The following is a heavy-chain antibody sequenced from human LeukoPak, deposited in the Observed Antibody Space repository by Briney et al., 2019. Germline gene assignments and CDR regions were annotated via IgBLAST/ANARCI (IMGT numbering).Heavy chain of an antibody. CDR3: ARHGDGFRY. V-gene: IGHV5-51*01. D-gene: IGHD2-21*02. J-gene: IGHJ4*02. CDR1: GYSFTNYR. Sequence: LGESLKISCKGSGYSFTNYRIGWVRQMPGKGLEWMGIINPGDSDTTYSPSFQGQVTILADKSITTAYLQWSSLEASDTAIYYCARHGDGFRYWGQGTLVSVSS. CDR2: INPGDSDT.